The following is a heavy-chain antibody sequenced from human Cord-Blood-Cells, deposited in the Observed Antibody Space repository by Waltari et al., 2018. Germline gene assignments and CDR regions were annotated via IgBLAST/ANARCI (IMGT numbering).Heavy chain of an antibody. D-gene: IGHD3-22*01. J-gene: IGHJ6*02. CDR1: GGSFSGYY. V-gene: IGHV4-34*01. Sequence: QVQLQQWGAGLLKPSETLSLPCAVYGGSFSGYYWSWIRQPTGKGLEWIGEINHSGSTNYNPSLKSRVTISVDTSKNQFSLKLSSVTAADTAVYYCARGASSGYYYYYYYGMDVWGQGTTVTVSS. CDR3: ARGASSGYYYYYYYGMDV. CDR2: INHSGST.